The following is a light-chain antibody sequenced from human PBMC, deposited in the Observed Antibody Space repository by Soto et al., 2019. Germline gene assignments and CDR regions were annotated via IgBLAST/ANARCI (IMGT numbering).Light chain of an antibody. CDR2: YDS. V-gene: IGLV3-21*04. Sequence: SSELTQPPSVSVAPGKTARITCGGNNIGSKSVHWDQQQPRQAPVLVIYYDSDRPSGIPERFSGSNSGNTATLTISRLEAGDEADYYCQVWDSSSDHVVFGRGTKVTVL. CDR1: NIGSKS. CDR3: QVWDSSSDHVV. J-gene: IGLJ2*01.